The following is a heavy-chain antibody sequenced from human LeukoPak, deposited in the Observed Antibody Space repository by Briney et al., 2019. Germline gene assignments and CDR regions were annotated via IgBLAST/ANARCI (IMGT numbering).Heavy chain of an antibody. CDR2: IWYDGSNK. J-gene: IGHJ3*02. Sequence: PGGSLRLSCAASGFTFSSYGMLWVRQAPGKGLEWVAVIWYDGSNKYYADSVKGRFTISRDNSKNTLYLQMNSLRAEDTAVYYCAREWGGTTGTTLAFDIWGQGTMVTVSS. D-gene: IGHD1-1*01. CDR1: GFTFSSYG. CDR3: AREWGGTTGTTLAFDI. V-gene: IGHV3-33*01.